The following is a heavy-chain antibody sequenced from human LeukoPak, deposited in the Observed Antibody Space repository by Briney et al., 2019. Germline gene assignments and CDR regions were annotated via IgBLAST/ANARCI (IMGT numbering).Heavy chain of an antibody. CDR1: GFTVSTNY. D-gene: IGHD1-26*01. CDR2: MYTLGNT. J-gene: IGHJ6*03. CDR3: AGYGGSYPYYMDV. V-gene: IGHV3-66*01. Sequence: GGSLRPSCAASGFTVSTNYMTWIRQAPGKGLEWVSVMYTLGNTNYADSVRGRFTISRDNSKNTLYLQMNSLRAEDTAVYYCAGYGGSYPYYMDVWGKGTTVTISS.